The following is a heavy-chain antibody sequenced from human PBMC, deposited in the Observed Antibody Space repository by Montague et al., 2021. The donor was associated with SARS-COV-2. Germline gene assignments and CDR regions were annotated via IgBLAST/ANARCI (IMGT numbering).Heavy chain of an antibody. CDR2: TYYRSKWYN. CDR3: TSGRGGNYNVMDV. D-gene: IGHD3-16*01. CDR1: GDSVSSNSAT. J-gene: IGHJ6*02. V-gene: IGHV6-1*01. Sequence: CAISGDSVSSNSATWNWVRQPPSRGLEWLGRTYYRSKWYNDYAVSVRGRVTINPDTSKNQFSLQLNSVTPEDTAIYYCTSGRGGNYNVMDVWGQGTTVTVSS.